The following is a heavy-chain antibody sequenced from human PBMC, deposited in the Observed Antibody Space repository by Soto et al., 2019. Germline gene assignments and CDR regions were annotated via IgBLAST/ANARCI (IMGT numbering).Heavy chain of an antibody. CDR2: ISYDGSNK. V-gene: IGHV3-30-3*01. CDR3: ARWLGSGSYYKVGYYYYYGMDV. Sequence: PGGSLKLSCAASGFTFSSYAMHWVRQAPGKGLEWVAVISYDGSNKYYADSVKGRFTISRDNSKNTLYLQMNSLRAEDTAVYYCARWLGSGSYYKVGYYYYYGMDVWGQGTTVTVSS. CDR1: GFTFSSYA. D-gene: IGHD3-10*01. J-gene: IGHJ6*02.